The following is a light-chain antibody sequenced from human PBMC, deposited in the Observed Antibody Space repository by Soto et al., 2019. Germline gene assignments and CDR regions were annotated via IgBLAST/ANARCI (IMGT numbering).Light chain of an antibody. J-gene: IGKJ4*01. CDR1: QSIGSTY. V-gene: IGKV3-20*01. Sequence: EIVLTQSPGTLSLSPGERATLSCRASQSIGSTYLAWYQQKPGQAPRLLIYAASSRATGIPDRFSGSGSGTDFTLTISRLEPEDFAVFYCQQYSSSLLTFGGGTKVEMK. CDR2: AAS. CDR3: QQYSSSLLT.